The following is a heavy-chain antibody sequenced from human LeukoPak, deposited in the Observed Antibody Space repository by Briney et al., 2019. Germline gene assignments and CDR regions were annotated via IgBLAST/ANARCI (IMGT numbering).Heavy chain of an antibody. D-gene: IGHD3-3*01. J-gene: IGHJ6*03. CDR1: GGSISSYY. CDR3: AREFEYYDFWSGYSGYYYYMDV. CDR2: IYYSGST. V-gene: IGHV4-59*01. Sequence: SETLSLTCTVSGGSISSYYWSWIRQPPGKGLEWIGYIYYSGSTNYNPSLKSRVTISVDTSKNQFSLKLSSVTAADTAVYYCAREFEYYDFWSGYSGYYYYMDVWGKGTTVTVSS.